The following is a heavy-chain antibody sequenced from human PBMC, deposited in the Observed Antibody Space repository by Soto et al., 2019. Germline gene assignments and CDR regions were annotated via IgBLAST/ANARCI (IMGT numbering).Heavy chain of an antibody. CDR1: GGSISSYY. V-gene: IGHV4-59*01. D-gene: IGHD5-12*01. CDR2: IYYSGST. Sequence: QVQLQESGPGLVKPSETLSLMCTVSGGSISSYYWSWIRQPPGKGLEWIGYIYYSGSTNYNPSLTSRVTISVDTSKNPFSLKLSSVTAADTAVYYCARERRDGYKHYFDYWGQGTLVTVSS. CDR3: ARERRDGYKHYFDY. J-gene: IGHJ4*02.